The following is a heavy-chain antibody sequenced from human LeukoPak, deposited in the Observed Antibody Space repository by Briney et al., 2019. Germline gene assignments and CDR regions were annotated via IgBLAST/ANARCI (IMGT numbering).Heavy chain of an antibody. V-gene: IGHV4-31*03. CDR1: LDSISSGDYY. J-gene: IGHJ3*01. CDR3: ARNFDSHNAFDV. Sequence: SQTLSLTCTVSLDSISSGDYYWSWIRQHPGKGLEWIGYIYYSGSTHYNPSLKSRVLISIDTSKNQFSLNLSSVTAADTALYYCARNFDSHNAFDVWGQGTMVTVSS. D-gene: IGHD3-22*01. CDR2: IYYSGST.